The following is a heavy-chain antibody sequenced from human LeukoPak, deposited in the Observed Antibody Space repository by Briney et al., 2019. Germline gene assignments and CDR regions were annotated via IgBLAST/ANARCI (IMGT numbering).Heavy chain of an antibody. CDR2: IYYSGST. V-gene: IGHV4-39*01. J-gene: IGHJ6*03. CDR1: GGSISSSSYY. D-gene: IGHD4-23*01. CDR3: ARGPANDYGGTLYYYYMDV. Sequence: SETLSLTCTVSGGSISSSSYYWGWIRQPPGKGLEWIGSIYYSGSTYYNPSLKSRVTISVDTSKNQFSLKLGSVTAADTAVYYCARGPANDYGGTLYYYYMDVWGKGTTVTVSS.